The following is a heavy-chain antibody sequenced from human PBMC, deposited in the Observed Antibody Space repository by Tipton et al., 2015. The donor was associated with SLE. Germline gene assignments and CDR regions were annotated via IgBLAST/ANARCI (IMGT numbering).Heavy chain of an antibody. V-gene: IGHV4-34*01. J-gene: IGHJ4*02. CDR3: ARFRYYDLLYYFDY. Sequence: TLSLTCAVYGGSFSGYYWSWIRQPPGKGLEWIGEINHSGSTNYNPSLKSRVTISVDTSKNRFSLKLSSVTAADTAVYYCARFRYYDLLYYFDYWGQGTLVTVSS. CDR2: INHSGST. CDR1: GGSFSGYY. D-gene: IGHD3-3*01.